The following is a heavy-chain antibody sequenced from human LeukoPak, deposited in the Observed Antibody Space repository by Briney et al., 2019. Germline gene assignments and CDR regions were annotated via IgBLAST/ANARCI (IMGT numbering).Heavy chain of an antibody. D-gene: IGHD3-22*01. Sequence: PSETLSLTCTVSGGSISSSSYYWGWIRQPPGKGLEWIGSIYYSGSTYYNPSLKSRVTISVDTSKNQFFLKLRSVTAADTAVYYCARSGYYDSSGYLDYWGQGTLVTVSS. CDR3: ARSGYYDSSGYLDY. V-gene: IGHV4-39*07. CDR2: IYYSGST. J-gene: IGHJ4*02. CDR1: GGSISSSSYY.